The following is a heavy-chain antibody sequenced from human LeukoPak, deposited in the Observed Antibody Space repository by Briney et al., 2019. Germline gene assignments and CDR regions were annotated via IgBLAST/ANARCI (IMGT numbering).Heavy chain of an antibody. V-gene: IGHV3-23*01. CDR3: ASANIGIAAAGDFDY. Sequence: PGGSLRLSCAASGFTFSSYAMSWVRQAPGKGLEWVSAISGSGGSTYYADSVKGRFTISRDNSKNTLYLQMNSLRAEDTAVYYCASANIGIAAAGDFDYWGQGTLVTVSS. CDR2: ISGSGGST. J-gene: IGHJ4*02. D-gene: IGHD6-13*01. CDR1: GFTFSSYA.